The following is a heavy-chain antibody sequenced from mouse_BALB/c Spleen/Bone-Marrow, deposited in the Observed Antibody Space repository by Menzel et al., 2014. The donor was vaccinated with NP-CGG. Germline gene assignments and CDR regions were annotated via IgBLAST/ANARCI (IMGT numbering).Heavy chain of an antibody. Sequence: EVKLVESGGGLVELGGSLKLSCAASGFTFSSYYMSWVRPTPEKRLELVAAINSNGDNTYYPDTVKGRFTISRDNAKNTLYLQMSSLKSEDTALYYCAGSYYGSTFDYWGQGTTLTVSS. D-gene: IGHD1-1*01. J-gene: IGHJ2*01. CDR2: INSNGDNT. CDR1: GFTFSSYY. CDR3: AGSYYGSTFDY. V-gene: IGHV5-6-2*01.